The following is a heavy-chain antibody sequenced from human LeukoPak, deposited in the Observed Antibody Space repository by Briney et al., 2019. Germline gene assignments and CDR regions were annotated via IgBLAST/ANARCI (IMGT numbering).Heavy chain of an antibody. Sequence: GGSLRLSCAASGXTFSSYWLHWVRQDPGKGLVWVSPINSDGSSTSYADSVKGRFTISRDNAKNTLSLQMNSLRAEDTAVYYCARGGGYSYATPDYWGQGTLVTVSS. J-gene: IGHJ4*02. D-gene: IGHD5-18*01. CDR1: GXTFSSYW. CDR3: ARGGGYSYATPDY. CDR2: INSDGSST. V-gene: IGHV3-74*01.